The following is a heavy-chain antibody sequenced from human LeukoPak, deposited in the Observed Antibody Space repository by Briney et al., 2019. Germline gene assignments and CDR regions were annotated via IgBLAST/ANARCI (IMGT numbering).Heavy chain of an antibody. J-gene: IGHJ4*02. CDR3: ARAGYSSSWATGLDY. D-gene: IGHD6-13*01. V-gene: IGHV3-30-3*01. Sequence: PGGSLRLSCAASGFTFSSYAMRWVRQAPGKGLEWVAVISYDGSNKYYADSVKGRFTISRDNSKNTLYLQMNSLRAEDTAVYYCARAGYSSSWATGLDYWGQGTLVTVSS. CDR2: ISYDGSNK. CDR1: GFTFSSYA.